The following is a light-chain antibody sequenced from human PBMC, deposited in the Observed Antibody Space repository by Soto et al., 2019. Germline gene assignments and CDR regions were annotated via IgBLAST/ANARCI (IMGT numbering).Light chain of an antibody. CDR1: QSDSSSY. Sequence: EIVLTQSPGTLSLSPGERATLSCRASQSDSSSYLVWYQQRPGQPPRLLIYGTSNRAAGIPDRFTGTGSGTDFTLTIYRLEPEDSAVYYCQQYGSSALTFGGGTKVEIK. J-gene: IGKJ4*01. CDR3: QQYGSSALT. CDR2: GTS. V-gene: IGKV3-20*01.